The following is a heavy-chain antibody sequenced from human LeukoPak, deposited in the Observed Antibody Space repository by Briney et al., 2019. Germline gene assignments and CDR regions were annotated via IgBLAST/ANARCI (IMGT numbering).Heavy chain of an antibody. V-gene: IGHV3-48*04. D-gene: IGHD1-26*01. CDR2: ITSSSTAK. Sequence: QPGGSLRLSCAVSGFTFSNYNMNWVRQASGKGLEWVSYITSSSTAKYYADSVKGRFTISRDNAKNSLYLQMNSLRAEDTAVYYCARGLYSGSYWGDSYYGMDVWGQGTTVTVSS. J-gene: IGHJ6*02. CDR1: GFTFSNYN. CDR3: ARGLYSGSYWGDSYYGMDV.